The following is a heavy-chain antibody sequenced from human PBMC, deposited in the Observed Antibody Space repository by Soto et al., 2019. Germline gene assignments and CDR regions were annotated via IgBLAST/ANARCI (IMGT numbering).Heavy chain of an antibody. CDR3: AKFSLGRIVGAIDYFDY. Sequence: SGGSLRLSCAASGFTFSSYGMHWVRQAPGKGLEWVAVISYDGSNKYYADSVKGRFTISRDNSKNTLYLQMNSLRAEDTAVYYCAKFSLGRIVGAIDYFDYWGQGTLVTVSS. J-gene: IGHJ4*02. D-gene: IGHD1-26*01. CDR1: GFTFSSYG. V-gene: IGHV3-30*18. CDR2: ISYDGSNK.